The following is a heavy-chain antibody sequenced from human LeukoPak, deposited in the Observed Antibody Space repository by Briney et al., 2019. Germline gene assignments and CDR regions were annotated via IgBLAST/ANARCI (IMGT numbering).Heavy chain of an antibody. CDR3: AREPEIAARPIGWFDP. D-gene: IGHD6-6*01. V-gene: IGHV3-73*01. J-gene: IGHJ5*02. Sequence: GGSLRLSCAASGFTFSGSAMHWVRQASGKGLEWVGRIRSKANSYATAYAASVKGRFTISRDDSKNTAYLQMNSLKTEDTAVYYCAREPEIAARPIGWFDPWGQGTLVTVSS. CDR1: GFTFSGSA. CDR2: IRSKANSYAT.